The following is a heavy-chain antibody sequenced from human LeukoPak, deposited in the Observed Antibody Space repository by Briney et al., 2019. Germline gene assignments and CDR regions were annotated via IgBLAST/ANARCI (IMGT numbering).Heavy chain of an antibody. CDR3: TTTPWLVTDY. J-gene: IGHJ4*02. V-gene: IGHV3-15*01. CDR2: IKSKTDGGTA. CDR1: GFTFGDYA. Sequence: GGSLRLSCTASGFTFGDYAMSWVRQAPGKGLEWVGRIKSKTDGGTADYAAPVKGRFTLSRDDSKTTLYLQMNSLKTEDTAVYYCTTTPWLVTDYWGQGTLVTVSS. D-gene: IGHD6-19*01.